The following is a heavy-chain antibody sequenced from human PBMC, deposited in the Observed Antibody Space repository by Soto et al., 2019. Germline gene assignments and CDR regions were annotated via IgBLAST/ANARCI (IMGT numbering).Heavy chain of an antibody. CDR3: AKGPLRVVVAATAFDY. CDR1: GFIFNSYA. J-gene: IGHJ4*02. CDR2: MSGSGGST. Sequence: GGSLRLSCADSGFIFNSYAMNWVRQAPGKGLEWVSGMSGSGGSTYYADSVKGRFTISRDTSKNTLYLQMTSLRAEDSAVYYCAKGPLRVVVAATAFDYWGQGTVVTVSS. V-gene: IGHV3-23*01. D-gene: IGHD2-15*01.